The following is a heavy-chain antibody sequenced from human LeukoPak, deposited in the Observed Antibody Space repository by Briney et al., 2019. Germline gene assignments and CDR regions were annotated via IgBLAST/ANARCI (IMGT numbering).Heavy chain of an antibody. V-gene: IGHV1-8*01. CDR3: ARTISSSENWFDP. CDR2: MNPNSGNT. CDR1: GYTFTSYD. D-gene: IGHD6-6*01. Sequence: GASVTVSCKASGYTFTSYDINWVRQAPGQGLEWMGWMNPNSGNTGYAQKFQGRVTMTRNTSISTAYMELSSLRSEDTAVYYCARTISSSENWFDPWGQGTLVTVSS. J-gene: IGHJ5*02.